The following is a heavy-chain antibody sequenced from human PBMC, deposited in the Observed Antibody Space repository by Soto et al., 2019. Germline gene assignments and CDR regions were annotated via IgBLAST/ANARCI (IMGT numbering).Heavy chain of an antibody. CDR1: GFTFSDYY. D-gene: IGHD6-19*01. J-gene: IGHJ6*02. V-gene: IGHV3-11*01. CDR3: ARDWVPSSYSSGGDYYYGMDV. Sequence: GGSLRLSCAASGFTFSDYYMSWIRQAPGKGLEWVSYISSSGSTIYYADSVKGRFTISRDNAKNSLYLQMNSLRAEDTAVYYCARDWVPSSYSSGGDYYYGMDVWGQGTTVTVS. CDR2: ISSSGSTI.